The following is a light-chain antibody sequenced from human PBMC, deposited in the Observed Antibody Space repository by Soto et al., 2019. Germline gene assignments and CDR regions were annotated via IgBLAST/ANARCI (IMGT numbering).Light chain of an antibody. Sequence: EIVMTQSPATLSVSPGERVTLSCRASESLSTYLAWYQQKPGQAPRLLIYGASTKATGIPARFSGSGSATDFTLTISSLXXXXXXVXYXQSYNDWPFTFGQGTKLEI. CDR1: ESLSTY. CDR2: GAS. CDR3: QSYNDWPFT. V-gene: IGKV3-15*01. J-gene: IGKJ2*01.